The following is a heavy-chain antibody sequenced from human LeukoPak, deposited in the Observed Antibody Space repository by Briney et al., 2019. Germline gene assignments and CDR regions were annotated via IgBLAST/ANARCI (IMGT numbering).Heavy chain of an antibody. CDR1: GYTLTELS. V-gene: IGHV1-24*01. J-gene: IGHJ6*02. CDR2: FDPEDGET. CDR3: ATESSGGFADAYYYGMDV. Sequence: ASVKVSCKVSGYTLTELSMHWVRQAPGKGLEWMGGFDPEDGETIYAQKFQGRVTMTEDTSTDTAYMELSSLRSEDTAVYYRATESSGGFADAYYYGMDVWGQGTTVTVSS. D-gene: IGHD2-15*01.